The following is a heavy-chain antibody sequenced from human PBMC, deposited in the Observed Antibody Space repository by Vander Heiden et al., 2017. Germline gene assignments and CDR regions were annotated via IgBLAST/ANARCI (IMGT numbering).Heavy chain of an antibody. CDR1: GFTFSTHS. CDR3: AKKHPPTYYFDC. V-gene: IGHV3-23*01. CDR2: ISDSGTTT. Sequence: EVQLLESGGGLVQPGGSLRLSCAASGFTFSTHSLSWVRQAPGKGLEWVSHISDSGTTTYYADSAKGRFTISRDNSKNTLFLQMNSLRAEDTAVYYCAKKHPPTYYFDCWGQGTLVTVSS. J-gene: IGHJ4*02. D-gene: IGHD3-16*01.